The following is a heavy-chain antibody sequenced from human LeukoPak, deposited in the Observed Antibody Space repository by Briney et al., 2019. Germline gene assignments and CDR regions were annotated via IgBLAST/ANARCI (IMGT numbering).Heavy chain of an antibody. CDR2: IRSKACGGTT. Sequence: PGGSLRLSCTASGFTFGDYAMSWFRQAPGKGLEWVGFIRSKACGGTTEYAASVKGRFTISRDDSKSIAYLQMNSLKTEDTAVYYCTSGGGTVTTHDYYYMDVWGKGTTVTVSS. D-gene: IGHD4-11*01. J-gene: IGHJ6*03. CDR1: GFTFGDYA. CDR3: TSGGGTVTTHDYYYMDV. V-gene: IGHV3-49*03.